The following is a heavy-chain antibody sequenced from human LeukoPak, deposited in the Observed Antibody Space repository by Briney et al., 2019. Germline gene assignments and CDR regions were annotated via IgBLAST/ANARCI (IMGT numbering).Heavy chain of an antibody. D-gene: IGHD4-17*01. J-gene: IGHJ6*03. Sequence: ASVKVSCKASGGTFSSYAISWVRQAPGQGLEWMGGIIPIFGTANYAQKFQDRVTITADESTSTAYMELSSLRSEDTAVYYCARGAGDYVGSAYYYYYMDVWGKGTTVTISS. V-gene: IGHV1-69*13. CDR2: IIPIFGTA. CDR1: GGTFSSYA. CDR3: ARGAGDYVGSAYYYYYMDV.